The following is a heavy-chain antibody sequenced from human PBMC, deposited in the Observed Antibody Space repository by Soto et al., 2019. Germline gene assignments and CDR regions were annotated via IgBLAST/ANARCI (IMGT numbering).Heavy chain of an antibody. CDR2: ISGSVGIT. Sequence: PGGSLRLSCAASGFTFSSYAMSWVRQAPGKGLEWVSAISGSVGITYYADSVKGRFTISRDNSKNTLYLQMNSLRAEDTAVYYCAKAGGYSSGWYTSDYYGIEVWGNGIPVTISP. CDR3: AKAGGYSSGWYTSDYYGIEV. V-gene: IGHV3-23*01. J-gene: IGHJ6*04. CDR1: GFTFSSYA. D-gene: IGHD6-19*01.